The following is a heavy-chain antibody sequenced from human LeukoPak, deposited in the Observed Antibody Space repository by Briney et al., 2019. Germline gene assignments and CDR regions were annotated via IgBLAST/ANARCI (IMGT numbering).Heavy chain of an antibody. V-gene: IGHV3-74*01. CDR1: GFTFSSFW. CDR3: ARDLGQYYDTSDNWFDP. CDR2: INSDGINT. Sequence: GGSLRLSCTASGFTFSSFWMTWVRQAPGKGLVWVSRINSDGINTSYADSVKGRFTISRDNAKNTLNLQMNSLRAEDTAVYYCARDLGQYYDTSDNWFDPWGQGTLVTVSS. J-gene: IGHJ5*02. D-gene: IGHD3-22*01.